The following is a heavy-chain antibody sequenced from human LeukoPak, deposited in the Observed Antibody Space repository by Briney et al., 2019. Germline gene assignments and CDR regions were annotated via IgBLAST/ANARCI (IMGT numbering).Heavy chain of an antibody. V-gene: IGHV4-39*01. J-gene: IGHJ6*03. Sequence: SETLSLTCTVSGGSISSSSYYWGWIRQPPGKGLEWIGSTYYSGSTYYNPSLKSRVTISVDTSKNQFSLKLSSVTAADTAVYYCARGDCSSTICYSPMDVWGKGTTVTVSS. CDR3: ARGDCSSTICYSPMDV. CDR2: TYYSGST. CDR1: GGSISSSSYY. D-gene: IGHD2-2*01.